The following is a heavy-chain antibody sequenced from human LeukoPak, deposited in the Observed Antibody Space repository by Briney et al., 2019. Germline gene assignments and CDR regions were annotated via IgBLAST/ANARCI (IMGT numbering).Heavy chain of an antibody. CDR2: IRYDVSNK. Sequence: GGSLRLSCAASGFTFSSYDMHWVRQAPGKGLEWVAFIRYDVSNKYYADSVKGRFTISRDNSKNTLFLQMNSLRAEDTAVYYCAKEEGIPYWGQGTLFTVSS. J-gene: IGHJ4*02. CDR1: GFTFSSYD. CDR3: AKEEGIPY. D-gene: IGHD3-10*01. V-gene: IGHV3-30*02.